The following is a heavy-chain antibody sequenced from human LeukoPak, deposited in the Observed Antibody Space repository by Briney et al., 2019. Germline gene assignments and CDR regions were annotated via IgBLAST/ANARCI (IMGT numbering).Heavy chain of an antibody. D-gene: IGHD5-12*01. CDR3: ARDQAYSGYDYPLDY. CDR1: GYTFTSYG. Sequence: ASVKVSCKASGYTFTSYGISWVRQAPGQGLEWMGWISAYNGNTNYAQKLQGRVTMTTDTSTSTAYMELRSLRSDDTAVYYCARDQAYSGYDYPLDYWGQGTLVTVSS. V-gene: IGHV1-18*01. J-gene: IGHJ4*02. CDR2: ISAYNGNT.